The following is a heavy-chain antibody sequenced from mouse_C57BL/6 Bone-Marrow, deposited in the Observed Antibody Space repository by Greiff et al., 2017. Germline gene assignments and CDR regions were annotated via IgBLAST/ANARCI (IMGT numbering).Heavy chain of an antibody. Sequence: VQLQQSGAELVKPGASVKLSCKASGYTFTSYWMHWVKQRPGRGLEWIGRIDPNSGGTKYNEKFKSKATLTVDKTSSTAYMQLSSLTSEDSAVYYGARYTGKGLYAMDYWGQGTSVTVSS. V-gene: IGHV1-72*01. CDR1: GYTFTSYW. D-gene: IGHD1-1*01. CDR2: IDPNSGGT. J-gene: IGHJ4*01. CDR3: ARYTGKGLYAMDY.